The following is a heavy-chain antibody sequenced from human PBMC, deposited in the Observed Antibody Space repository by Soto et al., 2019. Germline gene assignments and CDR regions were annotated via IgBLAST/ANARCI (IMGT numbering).Heavy chain of an antibody. J-gene: IGHJ5*02. D-gene: IGHD6-13*01. CDR1: GFTFSSYG. CDR3: AKGPSGYSSSWARFDP. CDR2: ISYDGSNK. Sequence: GGSLRLSCAASGFTFSSYGMHWVRQAPGKGLEWVAVISYDGSNKYYADSVKGRFTISRDNSKNTLYLQMNSLRAEDTAVYYCAKGPSGYSSSWARFDPWGQGTLVTVSS. V-gene: IGHV3-30*18.